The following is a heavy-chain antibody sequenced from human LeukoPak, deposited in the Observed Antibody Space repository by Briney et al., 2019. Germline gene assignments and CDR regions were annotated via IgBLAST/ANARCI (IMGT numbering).Heavy chain of an antibody. J-gene: IGHJ6*02. V-gene: IGHV3-7*03. CDR1: GFTFSSYW. CDR3: ARGGGLNV. D-gene: IGHD3-16*01. CDR2: INHNGNVN. Sequence: GGSLRLSCAASGFTFSSYWMNWARQAPGKGPEWVASINHNGNVNYYVDTVKGRFTISRDNAKNSLYLQMSNLRAEDTAVYFCARGGGLNVWGQGATVTVSS.